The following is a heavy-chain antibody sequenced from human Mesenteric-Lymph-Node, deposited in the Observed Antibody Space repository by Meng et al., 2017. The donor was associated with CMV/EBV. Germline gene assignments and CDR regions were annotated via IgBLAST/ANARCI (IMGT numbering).Heavy chain of an antibody. V-gene: IGHV4-34*01. Sequence: SETLSLTCAVYGGSFSANYWSWIRQPPGKGLEWIGEINHSGSTKYNPSLKSRVTISVDTPMNQFSLKLSAVTAADTAVYYCVTPEAPYYHYALDVWGQGTTVTVSS. CDR2: INHSGST. CDR3: VTPEAPYYHYALDV. D-gene: IGHD3-10*01. CDR1: GGSFSANY. J-gene: IGHJ6*02.